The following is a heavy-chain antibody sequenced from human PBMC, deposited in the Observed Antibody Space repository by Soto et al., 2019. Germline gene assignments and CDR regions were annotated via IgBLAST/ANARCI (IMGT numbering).Heavy chain of an antibody. V-gene: IGHV1-69*13. J-gene: IGHJ4*02. Sequence: SVKVSCKASGGTFSSYAISWVRQAPGQGLEWMGGIIPIFGTANYAQKFQGRVTITADESASTAYMELSSLRSEDTAVYYCARASCSSTSCYLPLTAIDYWGQGTLVTVSS. CDR2: IIPIFGTA. CDR1: GGTFSSYA. CDR3: ARASCSSTSCYLPLTAIDY. D-gene: IGHD2-2*01.